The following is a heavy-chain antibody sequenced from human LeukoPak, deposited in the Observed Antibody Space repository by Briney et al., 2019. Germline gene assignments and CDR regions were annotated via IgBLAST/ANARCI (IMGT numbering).Heavy chain of an antibody. Sequence: ASVKVSCKASGYTFTGYYVHWVRQAPGQGLEWMGWINPNSGGTNYAQKFQGRVTMTRDTSISTAYMELSRLRSDDTAVYYCARDKPLRGYSYGRFDYWGQGTLVTVSS. V-gene: IGHV1-2*02. CDR2: INPNSGGT. J-gene: IGHJ4*02. D-gene: IGHD5-18*01. CDR3: ARDKPLRGYSYGRFDY. CDR1: GYTFTGYY.